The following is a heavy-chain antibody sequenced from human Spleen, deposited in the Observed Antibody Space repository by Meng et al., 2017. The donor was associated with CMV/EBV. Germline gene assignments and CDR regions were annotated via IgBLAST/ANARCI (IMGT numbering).Heavy chain of an antibody. V-gene: IGHV1-46*01. CDR2: INPSGGSA. J-gene: IGHJ4*02. CDR3: ARLVVPSATIYYFDY. D-gene: IGHD2-2*01. CDR1: GGTFSSYT. Sequence: ASVKVSCKASGGTFSSYTFSWVRQAPGQGLEWMGVINPSGGSASYAQKFQGRVTMTRDTSTSTVYMEVSSLRSEDTAVYYCARLVVPSATIYYFDYWGQGTLVTVSS.